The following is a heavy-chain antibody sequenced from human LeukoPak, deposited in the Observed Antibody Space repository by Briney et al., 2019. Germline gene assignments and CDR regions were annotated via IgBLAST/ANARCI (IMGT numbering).Heavy chain of an antibody. J-gene: IGHJ4*02. CDR1: VYSLSTYY. CDR2: ITKSGRST. Sequence: PGGSQRLSCEASVYSLSTYYPSWTRHAPGKAREWVSYITKSGRSTKYADAVKGRFTISRDNPKHTVYLEMRDLRAEDTAVYYSAREASGYYHLFNSWGKGPLVTVSS. D-gene: IGHD3-3*01. CDR3: AREASGYYHLFNS. V-gene: IGHV3-11*06.